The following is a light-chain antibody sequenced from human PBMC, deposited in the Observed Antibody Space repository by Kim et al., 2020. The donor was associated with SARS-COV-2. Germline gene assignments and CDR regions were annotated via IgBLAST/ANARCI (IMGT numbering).Light chain of an antibody. V-gene: IGKV1-33*01. J-gene: IGKJ2*01. Sequence: STSVGVRAPTTCQAGLDIRNYLNWYQQKPGKAPKLLIYDASNLEAGVPSRFSGSGAGSHFTFTISSLQPEDIATYYCQQYDNPPFTFGQGTKLEI. CDR2: DAS. CDR1: LDIRNY. CDR3: QQYDNPPFT.